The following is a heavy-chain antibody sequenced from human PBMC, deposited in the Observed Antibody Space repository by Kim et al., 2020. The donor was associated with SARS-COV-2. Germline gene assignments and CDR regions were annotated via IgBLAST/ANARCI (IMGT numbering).Heavy chain of an antibody. Sequence: GGSLRLSCAASGFTFSNAWMSWVRQAPGKGLEWVGRIKSKTDGGTTDYAAPVKGRFTISRDDSKNTLYLQMNSLKTEDTAVYYCTTGLGSGWPFDYWGQGTLVTVSS. CDR1: GFTFSNAW. CDR2: IKSKTDGGTT. D-gene: IGHD6-19*01. V-gene: IGHV3-15*01. CDR3: TTGLGSGWPFDY. J-gene: IGHJ4*02.